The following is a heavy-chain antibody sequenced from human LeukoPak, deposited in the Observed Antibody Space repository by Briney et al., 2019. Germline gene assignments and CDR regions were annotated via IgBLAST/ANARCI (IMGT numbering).Heavy chain of an antibody. J-gene: IGHJ4*02. V-gene: IGHV4-30-4*08. CDR2: IYDSGSA. D-gene: IGHD3-3*01. Sequence: SETLSLTCTVSGVSISSGDYDWSWIRQPPRGGRGWGGYIYDSGSAYYNPSLKSRVTISVDTSKNQFSLKLSSVTAADTAVYYCARTSTYYDFWSGYRDFDYWGQGTLVTVSS. CDR1: GVSISSGDYD. CDR3: ARTSTYYDFWSGYRDFDY.